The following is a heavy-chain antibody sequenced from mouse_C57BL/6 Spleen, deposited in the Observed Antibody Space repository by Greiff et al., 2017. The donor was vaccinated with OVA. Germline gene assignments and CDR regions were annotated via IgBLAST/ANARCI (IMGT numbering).Heavy chain of an antibody. CDR2: IDPNSGGT. V-gene: IGHV1-72*01. CDR3: AMTSQATYYFDY. CDR1: GYTFTSYW. J-gene: IGHJ2*01. D-gene: IGHD3-2*02. Sequence: VQLQQSGAELVKPGASVKLSCKASGYTFTSYWMHWVKQRPGRGLEWIGRIDPNSGGTKYNEKFKSKATLTVDKPSSTAYMQLSSLTSEDTAVYECAMTSQATYYFDYWGQGTTLTVSA.